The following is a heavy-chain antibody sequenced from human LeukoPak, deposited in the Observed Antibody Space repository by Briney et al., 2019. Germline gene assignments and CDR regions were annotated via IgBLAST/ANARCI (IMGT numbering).Heavy chain of an antibody. CDR3: IGAPRTLSRVAYFDY. D-gene: IGHD5-12*01. V-gene: IGHV3-49*03. Sequence: PGGSLRLSCTASGFTFEDYDMYWFRQAPGTGLQWVAFIRGKAYGGTTEYAASVKGRFTISRDDSKTIAYLQMNSLKTEDTAVYYCIGAPRTLSRVAYFDYWGQGALVTVSS. J-gene: IGHJ4*02. CDR1: GFTFEDYD. CDR2: IRGKAYGGTT.